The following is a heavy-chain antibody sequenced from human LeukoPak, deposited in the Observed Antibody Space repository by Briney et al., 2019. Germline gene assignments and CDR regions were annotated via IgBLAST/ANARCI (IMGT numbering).Heavy chain of an antibody. CDR1: GFMFSSYA. J-gene: IGHJ4*02. D-gene: IGHD5-18*01. Sequence: PGGSLRLSCAASGFMFSSYAMTWVRQAPGKGLEWVSSISGSGEFTDYADSVEGRFTISRDNPENTVYLQMNNLRAEDTALYYCAGRVTGYSSGYVYWGQGTLVTVSS. CDR2: ISGSGEFT. V-gene: IGHV3-23*01. CDR3: AGRVTGYSSGYVY.